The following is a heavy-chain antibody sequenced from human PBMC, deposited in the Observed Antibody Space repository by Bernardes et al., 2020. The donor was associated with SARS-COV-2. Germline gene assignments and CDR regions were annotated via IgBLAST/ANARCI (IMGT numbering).Heavy chain of an antibody. CDR2: IKSKTDGGTT. Sequence: GGSLRLSCAASGFTFSNAWMNWVRQAPGKGLEWVGRIKSKTDGGTTDYAAPVKGRFTISRDDSKNTLYLQMNSLKTDDTAVYYCTTAAAGIQDAFDIWGQGTMVTVSS. CDR3: TTAAAGIQDAFDI. V-gene: IGHV3-15*07. J-gene: IGHJ3*02. CDR1: GFTFSNAW. D-gene: IGHD6-13*01.